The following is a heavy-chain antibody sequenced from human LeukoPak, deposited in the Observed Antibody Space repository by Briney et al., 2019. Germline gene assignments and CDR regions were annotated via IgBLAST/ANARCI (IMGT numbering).Heavy chain of an antibody. J-gene: IGHJ4*02. V-gene: IGHV3-33*03. CDR1: GFTFSNYG. D-gene: IGHD3-3*01. Sequence: GRSLRLSCAASGFTFSNYGMHWVRQAPGKGLEWVTLIWYDGSNTYYADSVKGRFTISRDNAKNSLYLQMNSLSGEDTAVYYCARLWSGGRYFDYWGQGTLVTVSS. CDR2: IWYDGSNT. CDR3: ARLWSGGRYFDY.